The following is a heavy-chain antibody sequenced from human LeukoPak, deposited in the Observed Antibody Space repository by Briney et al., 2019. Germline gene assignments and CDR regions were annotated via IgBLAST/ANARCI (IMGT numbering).Heavy chain of an antibody. J-gene: IGHJ4*02. CDR1: GFTFSSYS. CDR3: AKEGSWDSSGWYDY. Sequence: GGSLRLSCAASGFTFSSYSMHWVRQAPGKGLEWVAVISYDGSNKYYADSVKGRFTISRDNSKNTLYLQMNSLRAEDTAVYYCAKEGSWDSSGWYDYWGQGALVTVSS. V-gene: IGHV3-30*18. D-gene: IGHD6-19*01. CDR2: ISYDGSNK.